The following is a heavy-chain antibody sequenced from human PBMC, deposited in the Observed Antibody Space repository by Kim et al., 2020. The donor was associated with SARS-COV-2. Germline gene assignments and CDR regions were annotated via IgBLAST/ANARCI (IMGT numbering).Heavy chain of an antibody. CDR3: ARDLGRTLYGMDV. V-gene: IGHV3-21*01. Sequence: YADSVKGRFTISRDNAKNSLYLQMNNLRAEDTAVYDCARDLGRTLYGMDVCGQGTTVTVSS. J-gene: IGHJ6*02.